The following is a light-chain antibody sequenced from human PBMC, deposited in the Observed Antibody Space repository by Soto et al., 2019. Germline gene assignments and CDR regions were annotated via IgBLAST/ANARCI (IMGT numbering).Light chain of an antibody. V-gene: IGKV3-20*01. CDR1: QSVRSSY. CDR3: QQYESSPWT. J-gene: IGKJ1*01. CDR2: GAS. Sequence: EIVLTQSPGTLSLSPGERATLSCRASQSVRSSYLAWYQHKPGQPPRLLIYGASSRATGVPARFSGSGSGTDFTLTISRLEPEDFAVFYCQQYESSPWTFGQGTKVEVK.